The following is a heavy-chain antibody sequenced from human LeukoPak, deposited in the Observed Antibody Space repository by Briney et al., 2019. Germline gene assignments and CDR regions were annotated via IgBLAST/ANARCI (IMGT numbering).Heavy chain of an antibody. CDR2: INHSGST. CDR1: GGSFSGYY. D-gene: IGHD4-23*01. CDR3: ARGYGGWRTYYFDY. V-gene: IGHV4-34*01. J-gene: IGHJ4*02. Sequence: SETLSLTCAVYGGSFSGYYWSWIRQPPGKGLEWIGEINHSGSTNYNPSLKSRVTISVDTSKNQFSLKLSSVTAADTAVYYCARGYGGWRTYYFDYWGRGTLVTVSS.